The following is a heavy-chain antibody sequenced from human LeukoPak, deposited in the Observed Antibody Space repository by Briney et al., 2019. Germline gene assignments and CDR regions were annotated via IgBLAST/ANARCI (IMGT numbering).Heavy chain of an antibody. Sequence: PGGSLRLSCTASGFTFSSYAMSWVRQAPGKGLEWVSAISGSGVSTYYADSVEGRFTISRDNSKNTLYLQMNSLRAEDTAVYYCAKDRSDYGGYPPGAFDIWGQGTMVTVSS. V-gene: IGHV3-23*01. D-gene: IGHD4-17*01. CDR3: AKDRSDYGGYPPGAFDI. J-gene: IGHJ3*02. CDR1: GFTFSSYA. CDR2: ISGSGVST.